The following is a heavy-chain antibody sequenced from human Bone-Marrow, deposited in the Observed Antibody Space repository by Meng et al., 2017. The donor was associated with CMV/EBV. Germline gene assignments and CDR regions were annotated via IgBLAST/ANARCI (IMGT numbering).Heavy chain of an antibody. CDR3: ARVAADGRGMDV. J-gene: IGHJ6*02. V-gene: IGHV3-7*04. D-gene: IGHD6-13*01. CDR2: INQDQSQK. Sequence: GGSLRLTCAASEFAFSNLWMTWVRQAPGKGLEWVANINQDQSQKNYVVSVRGRITISRDNAKNSLFLQMNSLRGEDTAVYYCARVAADGRGMDVWGQGTTVTVSS. CDR1: EFAFSNLW.